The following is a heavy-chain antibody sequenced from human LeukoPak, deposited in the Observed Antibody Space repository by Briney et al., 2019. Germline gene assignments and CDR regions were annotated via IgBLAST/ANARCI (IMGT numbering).Heavy chain of an antibody. Sequence: ASVKVSCKASGYTFTSYGISWVRQAPGQGLEWMGWISAYNGNTNYAQKLQDRVTMTTDTSTSTAFLELSSLRSEDTAVYYCAKTVVVTGEHAFEIWGQGTRVTVSS. CDR3: AKTVVVTGEHAFEI. J-gene: IGHJ3*02. CDR2: ISAYNGNT. V-gene: IGHV1-18*01. CDR1: GYTFTSYG. D-gene: IGHD2-21*02.